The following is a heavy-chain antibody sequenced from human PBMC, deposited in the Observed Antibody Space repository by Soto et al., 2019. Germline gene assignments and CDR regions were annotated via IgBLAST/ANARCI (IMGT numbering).Heavy chain of an antibody. CDR3: ARHRPDSRPYYYYYYMDV. V-gene: IGHV5-51*01. J-gene: IGHJ6*03. Sequence: PGESLTISCKGSGYSFTSYWIGWVRQMPGKGLEWMGIIYPGDSDTRYSPSFQGQVTISADKSISTAYLQWSSLKASDTAMYYCARHRPDSRPYYYYYYMDVWGKGTTVTVSS. CDR1: GYSFTSYW. D-gene: IGHD4-4*01. CDR2: IYPGDSDT.